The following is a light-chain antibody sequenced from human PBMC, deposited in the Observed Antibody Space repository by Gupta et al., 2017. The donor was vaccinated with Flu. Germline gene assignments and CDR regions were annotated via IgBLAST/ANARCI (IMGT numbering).Light chain of an antibody. CDR1: QSILHGNGYNY. V-gene: IGKV2-28*01. CDR3: MQSLQTPYS. J-gene: IGKJ2*03. CDR2: LGS. Sequence: IVVTESPLSLPVTPGEPASISCRSGQSILHGNGYNYLDWYLPKPGQSPQLLIYLGSNRASGVPDRFSVSGSGTDFTLKISRVEAEDVGVYYCMQSLQTPYSFGQGTKLEIK.